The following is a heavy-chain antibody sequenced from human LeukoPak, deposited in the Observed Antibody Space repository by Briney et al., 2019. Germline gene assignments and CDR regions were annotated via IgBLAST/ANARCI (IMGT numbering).Heavy chain of an antibody. CDR2: IIPILGIA. CDR1: GGTFSSYA. V-gene: IGHV1-69*04. Sequence: GASVKVSCKASGGTFSSYAISWVRQAPGQGLEWMGRIIPILGIANYAQKFQGRVTITADKSTSTAYMELSSLRSEDTAVYYCALAGATEYYFDYWGQGTLVTVSS. D-gene: IGHD1-14*01. J-gene: IGHJ4*02. CDR3: ALAGATEYYFDY.